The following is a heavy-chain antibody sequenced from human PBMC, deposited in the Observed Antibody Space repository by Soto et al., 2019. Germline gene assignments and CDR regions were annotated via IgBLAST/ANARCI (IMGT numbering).Heavy chain of an antibody. CDR1: GGSISSGNYY. J-gene: IGHJ4*02. Sequence: SETLSLTWIVSGGSISSGNYYWSWIRQPPGKGLEWIGYFYYTGSTNYNPSLKSRVTISIDASKNQFSLRLSSVTAADTAVYYCARSMHYSDGSNYSPFDYWGQGTLVTVSS. V-gene: IGHV4-61*01. CDR3: ARSMHYSDGSNYSPFDY. CDR2: FYYTGST. D-gene: IGHD3-22*01.